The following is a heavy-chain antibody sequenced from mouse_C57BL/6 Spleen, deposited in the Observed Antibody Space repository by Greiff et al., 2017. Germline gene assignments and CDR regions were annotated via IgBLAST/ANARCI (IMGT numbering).Heavy chain of an antibody. D-gene: IGHD2-1*01. Sequence: QVQLKESGAELVKPGASVKISCKASGYAFSSYWMNWVKQRPGKGLEWIGQIYPGDGDTNYNGTFTGKATLTADQSSSTAYMQLSSLTSEDSAVYFCARSPYGNSAMDYWGQGTSVTVSS. CDR3: ARSPYGNSAMDY. J-gene: IGHJ4*01. CDR2: IYPGDGDT. V-gene: IGHV1-80*01. CDR1: GYAFSSYW.